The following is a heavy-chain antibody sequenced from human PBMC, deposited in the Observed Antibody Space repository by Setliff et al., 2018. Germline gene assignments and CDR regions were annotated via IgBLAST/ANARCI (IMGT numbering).Heavy chain of an antibody. V-gene: IGHV5-51*01. CDR1: GYSFTNYW. CDR2: IYPLDSDT. J-gene: IGHJ4*02. D-gene: IGHD3-9*01. Sequence: GESLKISCKGSGYSFTNYWIGWVRQMPGKGLEWMGIIYPLDSDTRYGPSFQGQVTISADKSVSTAYLQMNSLKTEDTALYYCTTYYDILTGYHWIDHWGQGTLVTVS. CDR3: TTYYDILTGYHWIDH.